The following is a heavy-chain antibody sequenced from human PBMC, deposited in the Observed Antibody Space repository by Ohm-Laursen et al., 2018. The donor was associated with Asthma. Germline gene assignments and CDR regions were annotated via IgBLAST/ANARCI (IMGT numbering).Heavy chain of an antibody. CDR1: GFTFDDYA. J-gene: IGHJ6*02. Sequence: SLRLSCAASGFTFDDYAMHWVRQAPGKGLEWVSGISWNSGSISYADSVKGRFTTSRDNAKNSLYLQMNSLRAEDTALYYCAKDINAYYYYGMDVWGQGTTVTVSS. CDR2: ISWNSGSI. CDR3: AKDINAYYYYGMDV. V-gene: IGHV3-9*01.